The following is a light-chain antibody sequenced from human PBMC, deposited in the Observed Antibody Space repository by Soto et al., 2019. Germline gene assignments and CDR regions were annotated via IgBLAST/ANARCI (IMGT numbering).Light chain of an antibody. Sequence: DTVMTQSPATLSVSPGERASLSCRASQSVSTNLAWYQQKPGQAPRLLIYGASTRATGIPVRFSGSGSGTEFTLTTSSLQSEDSAVYYCQQHNNWPPYTFGQGTRLEIK. CDR2: GAS. J-gene: IGKJ2*01. CDR1: QSVSTN. V-gene: IGKV3-15*01. CDR3: QQHNNWPPYT.